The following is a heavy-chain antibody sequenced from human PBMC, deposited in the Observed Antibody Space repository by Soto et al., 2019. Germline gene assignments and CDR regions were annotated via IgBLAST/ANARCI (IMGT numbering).Heavy chain of an antibody. D-gene: IGHD6-13*01. Sequence: PWQTLSLTCAISVASVSGNSVAWNWIRQSPSSGLEWLGRTYSRSKWYNDYAVSVKRRRTIDPDTAKNQFYLQLNSVTPEDTAVYYCARGAAAAATQKINFDYWGQGTLVTVSS. CDR2: TYSRSKWYN. V-gene: IGHV6-1*01. CDR3: ARGAAAAATQKINFDY. CDR1: VASVSGNSVA. J-gene: IGHJ4*02.